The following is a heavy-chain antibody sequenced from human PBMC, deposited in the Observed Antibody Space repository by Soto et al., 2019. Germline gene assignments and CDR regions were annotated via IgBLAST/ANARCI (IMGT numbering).Heavy chain of an antibody. J-gene: IGHJ6*02. CDR3: AASSGGVYYYGMDV. D-gene: IGHD2-15*01. CDR2: IIPIFGTA. CDR1: GGTFSSYS. Sequence: SVKVSCKASGGTFSSYSISWVRQAPGQGLEWMGGIIPIFGTANYAQKFQGRVTITADKSTSTAYMELSSLRSEDTAVYYCAASSGGVYYYGMDVWGQGTTVTVSS. V-gene: IGHV1-69*06.